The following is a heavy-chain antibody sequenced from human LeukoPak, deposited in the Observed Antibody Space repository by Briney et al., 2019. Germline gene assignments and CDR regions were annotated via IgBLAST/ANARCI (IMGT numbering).Heavy chain of an antibody. Sequence: ASVTVSFKASGYTFTSYGISWVRQAPGQGMEWMGVISAYNGNTNYAQTLEGRVTMTTDTSTSTAYMELRSLRSDDTAVYYGARSNSGYDSSWFDPWGQGTLVTVSS. D-gene: IGHD5-12*01. CDR1: GYTFTSYG. V-gene: IGHV1-18*01. J-gene: IGHJ5*02. CDR3: ARSNSGYDSSWFDP. CDR2: ISAYNGNT.